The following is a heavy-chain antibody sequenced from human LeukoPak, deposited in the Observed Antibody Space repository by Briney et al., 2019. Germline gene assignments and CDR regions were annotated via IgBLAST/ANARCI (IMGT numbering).Heavy chain of an antibody. Sequence: SETLSLTCTVSGGSISGYYWTWIRQLPGKGLEGIGYIYNSGITNYNPCLKSRVTVSVDTSKNQFSLRLTSVTAADTAVYYCARSVPSLDYLFDSWGHGTLVTVSS. V-gene: IGHV4-59*08. CDR3: ARSVPSLDYLFDS. J-gene: IGHJ5*01. CDR1: GGSISGYY. D-gene: IGHD4-11*01. CDR2: IYNSGIT.